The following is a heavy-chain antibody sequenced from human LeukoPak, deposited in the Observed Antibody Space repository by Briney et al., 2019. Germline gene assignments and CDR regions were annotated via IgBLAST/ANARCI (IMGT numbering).Heavy chain of an antibody. Sequence: WIRQHPGKGLEWIGYIYYSGSTYYNPSLKSRVTISVDTSKNQSSLKLSSVTAADTAVYYCARAILIYDSSGYYSLFFDYWGQGTLVTVSS. V-gene: IGHV4-31*02. CDR2: IYYSGST. J-gene: IGHJ4*02. D-gene: IGHD3-22*01. CDR3: ARAILIYDSSGYYSLFFDY.